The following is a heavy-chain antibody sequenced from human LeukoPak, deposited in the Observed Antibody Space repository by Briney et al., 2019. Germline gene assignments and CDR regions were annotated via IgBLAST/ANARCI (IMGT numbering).Heavy chain of an antibody. V-gene: IGHV1-69*06. CDR2: IIPIFGTA. Sequence: SVKVSCKASGGTFSSYAISWVRQAPGQGLEWMGGIIPIFGTANYAQKFQGRVTMTEDTSTDTAYMELSSLRSEDTAVYYCATSGGDFWSGYYFDYWGQGTLVTVSS. CDR1: GGTFSSYA. D-gene: IGHD3-3*01. J-gene: IGHJ4*02. CDR3: ATSGGDFWSGYYFDY.